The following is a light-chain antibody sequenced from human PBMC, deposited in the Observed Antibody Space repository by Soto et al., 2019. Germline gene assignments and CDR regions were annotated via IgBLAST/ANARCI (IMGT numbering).Light chain of an antibody. CDR1: QNVHIN. Sequence: ETVMTQSPATLSVSPGDTATLSCRSSQNVHINLAWYQQKPGQAPTLLIYGVSARAPGVPARFSGAGSGTEFTLTIRSLQYADFAVYYCQQYETWPRTFGQGTK. V-gene: IGKV3-15*01. J-gene: IGKJ2*01. CDR2: GVS. CDR3: QQYETWPRT.